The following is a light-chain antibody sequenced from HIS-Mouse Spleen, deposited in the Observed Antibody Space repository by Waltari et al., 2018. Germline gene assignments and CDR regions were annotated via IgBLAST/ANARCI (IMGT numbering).Light chain of an antibody. CDR2: EGS. CDR3: CSYAGSSTFEV. V-gene: IGLV2-23*03. J-gene: IGLJ3*02. Sequence: QSALTQPASVSGSPGQSITISCPGPTSAVGSYNLVSCYQQHPGKATKLMIYEGSKRPSGVSNRFSGSKSGNTASLTISGLQAEDEADYYCCSYAGSSTFEVFGGGTKLTVL. CDR1: TSAVGSYNL.